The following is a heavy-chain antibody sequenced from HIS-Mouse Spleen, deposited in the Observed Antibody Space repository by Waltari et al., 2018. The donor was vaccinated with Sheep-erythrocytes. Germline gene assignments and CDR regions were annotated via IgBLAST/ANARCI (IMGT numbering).Heavy chain of an antibody. Sequence: EVQLVESGGGLVQPGGSLSLSCAASGFTFRIYDLPWVRQATGKGLEWVSAIGTAGDTYYPGSVKGRFTISRENAKNSLYLQMNSLRAGDTAVYYCARANSGSYDDAFDIWGQGTMVTVSS. CDR2: IGTAGDT. CDR1: GFTFRIYD. D-gene: IGHD1-26*01. J-gene: IGHJ3*02. V-gene: IGHV3-13*01. CDR3: ARANSGSYDDAFDI.